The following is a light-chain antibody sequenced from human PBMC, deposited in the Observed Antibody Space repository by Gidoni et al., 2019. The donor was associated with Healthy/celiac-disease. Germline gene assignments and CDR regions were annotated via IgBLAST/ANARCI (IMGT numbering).Light chain of an antibody. CDR3: QQYGSSLYT. CDR2: GAS. CDR1: QSVSSSY. J-gene: IGKJ2*01. Sequence: MGLTRSPGTLSLSPGESGTLSCTASQSVSSSYLAWYQQKHGQVPRLLIYGASSRATGIPDRFSGSGSGTDFTLTISRLEPEDFAVYYCQQYGSSLYTFXQXTKLEIK. V-gene: IGKV3-20*01.